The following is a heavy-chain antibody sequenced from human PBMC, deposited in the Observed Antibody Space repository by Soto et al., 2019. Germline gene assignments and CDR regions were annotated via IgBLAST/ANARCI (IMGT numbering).Heavy chain of an antibody. CDR3: ARQGVTYGPDY. CDR1: GYSFTTYW. V-gene: IGHV5-51*01. Sequence: GESLKISCKGSGYSFTTYWVGWVRQMPGKCLEWMGIIYPSDSDARYSPSFQGQVTISVDNSINTAYLQWSSLKASDTAMYYCARQGVTYGPDYWGQGTQVTVSS. J-gene: IGHJ4*02. CDR2: IYPSDSDA. D-gene: IGHD4-17*01.